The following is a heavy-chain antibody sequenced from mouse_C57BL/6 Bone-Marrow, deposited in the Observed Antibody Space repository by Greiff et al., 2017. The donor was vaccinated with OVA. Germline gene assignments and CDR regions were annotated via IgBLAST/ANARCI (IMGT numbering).Heavy chain of an antibody. J-gene: IGHJ4*01. V-gene: IGHV5-6-4*01. CDR1: GFTFSGYT. CDR2: ISSGGSYT. CDR3: TRSTMITTNAMDY. D-gene: IGHD2-4*01. Sequence: EVKLVESGGGLVKPGGSLKLSCTASGFTFSGYTMSLVRQTPGKRLEWVATISSGGSYTYYPDSVKGRFTISRDNAKNTLYLQMSSLKSEDTAMFYCTRSTMITTNAMDYWGQGTSVTVSS.